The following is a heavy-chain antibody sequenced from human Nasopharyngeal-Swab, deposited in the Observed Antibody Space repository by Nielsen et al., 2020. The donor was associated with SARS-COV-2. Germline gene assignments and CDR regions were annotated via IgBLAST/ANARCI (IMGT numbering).Heavy chain of an antibody. CDR2: ISYDGSNK. J-gene: IGHJ4*02. V-gene: IGHV3-30*03. D-gene: IGHD6-6*01. CDR1: GFTFSSYG. Sequence: GGSRRFSCAASGFTFSSYGMHWGRQAPGKGLEWVAVISYDGSNKYYADSVKGRFTISRDNSKNTLYLQMNSLRAEDTAVYYCARDQDSSSYFDYWGQGTLVTVSS. CDR3: ARDQDSSSYFDY.